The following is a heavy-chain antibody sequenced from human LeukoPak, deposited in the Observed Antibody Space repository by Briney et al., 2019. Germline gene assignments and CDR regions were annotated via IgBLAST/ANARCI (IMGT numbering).Heavy chain of an antibody. Sequence: GGSLRLSCAASGFTFSSYEMHWVRQAPGKGLEWVSYISSSDSTIYYADSVKGRFTISRDNAKNSLYLQMNSLRAEDTAAHYCARDYGGSSPFDYWGQGTLVTVSS. CDR2: ISSSDSTI. D-gene: IGHD4-23*01. CDR3: ARDYGGSSPFDY. CDR1: GFTFSSYE. V-gene: IGHV3-48*03. J-gene: IGHJ4*02.